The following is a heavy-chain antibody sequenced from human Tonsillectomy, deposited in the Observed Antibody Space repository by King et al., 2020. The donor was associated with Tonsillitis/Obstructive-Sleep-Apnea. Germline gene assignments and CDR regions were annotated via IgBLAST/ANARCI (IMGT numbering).Heavy chain of an antibody. CDR1: GFTFSNHW. V-gene: IGHV3-74*01. J-gene: IGHJ5*02. CDR2: IKSDGSGS. Sequence: VQLVESGGDLVQPGGSLRLSCTASGFTFSNHWMHWVRQVPGKGLEWVSRIKSDGSGSGYADSVKGRFTISRDNAKNTLYLQMNSLRDEDPAVYYCANDEVYGSGSCGTWGPGTLVTVSS. CDR3: ANDEVYGSGSCGT. D-gene: IGHD3-10*01.